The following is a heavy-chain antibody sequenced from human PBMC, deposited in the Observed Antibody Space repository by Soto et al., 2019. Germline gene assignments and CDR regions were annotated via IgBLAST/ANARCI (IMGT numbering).Heavy chain of an antibody. CDR2: IVPIFGTA. CDR3: ARDISSGTTRFYFDY. J-gene: IGHJ4*02. CDR1: GGILRYSA. V-gene: IGHV1-69*01. D-gene: IGHD1-7*01. Sequence: QVHLLQSGAEVKKPGSSVKVSCKASGGILRYSAINWVRQAPGQGLEWMGGIVPIFGTATYAQKFQGRVTISADESTSTAYMELSSLRSEDTAVYYCARDISSGTTRFYFDYWGQGTLVTVPS.